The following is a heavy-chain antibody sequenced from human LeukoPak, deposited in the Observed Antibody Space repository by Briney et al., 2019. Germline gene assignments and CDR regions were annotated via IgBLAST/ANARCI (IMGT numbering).Heavy chain of an antibody. D-gene: IGHD3-3*01. Sequence: ASVKVSCKASGYTFTGYYMHWVRQAPGQGLEWMGWINPNSGGTDYAQKFQGRVTMTRDTSISTAYMELSRLRSDDTAVYYCARDSSDDVYYMDVWGKGTTVTVSS. CDR2: INPNSGGT. CDR3: ARDSSDDVYYMDV. CDR1: GYTFTGYY. V-gene: IGHV1-2*02. J-gene: IGHJ6*03.